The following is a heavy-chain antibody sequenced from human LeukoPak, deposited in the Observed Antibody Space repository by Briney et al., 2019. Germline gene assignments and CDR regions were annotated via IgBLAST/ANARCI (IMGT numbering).Heavy chain of an antibody. D-gene: IGHD2-2*02. J-gene: IGHJ1*01. CDR3: ASEVPASIDYFQH. CDR1: GGSISSGTYF. CDR2: IYTSGST. V-gene: IGHV4-61*02. Sequence: TSETLSLTCTVSGGSISSGTYFWSWIRQPARKGLEWIGRIYTSGSTNYNPSLKSRVTMSVDTSRNQFSLRLSSVTAADTAVYYCASEVPASIDYFQHWGQGTLVTVSS.